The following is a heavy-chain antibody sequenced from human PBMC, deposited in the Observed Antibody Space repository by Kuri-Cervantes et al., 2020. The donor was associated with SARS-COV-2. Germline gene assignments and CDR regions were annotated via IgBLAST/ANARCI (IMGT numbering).Heavy chain of an antibody. D-gene: IGHD2-2*02. CDR1: GYTFTSYY. CDR2: INPNSGGT. V-gene: IGHV1-2*02. J-gene: IGHJ4*02. CDR3: AVYCSSTSCYNQ. Sequence: ASVKVSCKASGYTFTSYYMHWVRQAPGQGLEWMGIINPNSGGTNYAQKFQGRVTMTRDTSISTAYMELSRLRSDDTAVYYCAVYCSSTSCYNQWGQGTLVTVSS.